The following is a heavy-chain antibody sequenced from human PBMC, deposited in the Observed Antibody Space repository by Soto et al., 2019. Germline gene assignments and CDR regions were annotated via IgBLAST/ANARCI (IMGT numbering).Heavy chain of an antibody. D-gene: IGHD3-3*01. CDR2: ISSSSSSI. CDR1: GFTFSSYS. CDR3: ARDYEYWSGYYKGFDY. J-gene: IGHJ4*02. V-gene: IGHV3-48*02. Sequence: LRLSCAASGFTFSSYSMNWVRQAPGKGLEWVSYISSSSSSIYYADSVKGRFTISRDNAKNSLYLQMNSLRDEDTAVYYCARDYEYWSGYYKGFDYWGQGTLVTVSS.